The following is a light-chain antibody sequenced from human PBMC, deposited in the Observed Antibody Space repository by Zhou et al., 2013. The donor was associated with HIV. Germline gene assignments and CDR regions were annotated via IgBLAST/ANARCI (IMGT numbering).Light chain of an antibody. CDR1: QSVTNNY. CDR2: GAS. CDR3: QQYGSLPFT. Sequence: EIILLQSPGTLSLSPGERATLSCGTSQSVTNNYLAWYQQKSGQAPRLLIYGASNRATGIPDRFSVSGSGTDFTLTISRLEPEDSAVYYCQQYGSLPFTFGPGTKIEIK. V-gene: IGKV3-20*01. J-gene: IGKJ3*01.